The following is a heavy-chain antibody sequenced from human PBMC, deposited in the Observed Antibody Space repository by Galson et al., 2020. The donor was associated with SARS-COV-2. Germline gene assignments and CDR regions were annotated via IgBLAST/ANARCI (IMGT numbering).Heavy chain of an antibody. V-gene: IGHV4-59*01. CDR2: IYYSGST. CDR1: GGSISSYY. CDR3: ARAHKWYFDL. J-gene: IGHJ2*01. Sequence: PSETLSLTCTVSGGSISSYYWSWIRQPPGKGLEWIGYIYYSGSTNYNPSLKSRVTISVDTSKNQFSLKLSSVTAADTAVYYCARAHKWYFDLWGRGTLVTVSS.